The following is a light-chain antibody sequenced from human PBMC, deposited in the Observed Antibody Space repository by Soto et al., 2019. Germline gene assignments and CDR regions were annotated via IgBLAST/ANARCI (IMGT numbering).Light chain of an antibody. Sequence: DIQLTQSPSSLSISVGDRVTITCQTSQDINTYLNWYKQEPGRAPKLMSYDASNLETGVASTFSGSGSGTHFTFTINSLKPEDVATYYCQQYRTFPITFGQGTRLEIK. V-gene: IGKV1-33*01. CDR2: DAS. CDR3: QQYRTFPIT. CDR1: QDINTY. J-gene: IGKJ5*01.